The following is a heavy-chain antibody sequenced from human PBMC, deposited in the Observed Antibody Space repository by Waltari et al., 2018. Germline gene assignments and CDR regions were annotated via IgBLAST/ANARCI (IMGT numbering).Heavy chain of an antibody. D-gene: IGHD1-26*01. J-gene: IGHJ4*02. Sequence: QLQLQESGPGLVKPSETLSLTCTVSGGSISSSSYYWGWIRQPPGKGLEWIGSIYYSGSTSYNPSLKSRVTISVDTSKNQCSLTLSSVTAADTAVYYCARHLSGSDGIDYWGQGTLVTVSS. V-gene: IGHV4-39*01. CDR3: ARHLSGSDGIDY. CDR1: GGSISSSSYY. CDR2: IYYSGST.